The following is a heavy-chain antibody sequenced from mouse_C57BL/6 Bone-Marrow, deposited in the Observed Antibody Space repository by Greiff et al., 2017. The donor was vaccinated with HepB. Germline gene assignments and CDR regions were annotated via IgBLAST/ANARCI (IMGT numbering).Heavy chain of an antibody. CDR3: ARDPLYDLYAMDY. J-gene: IGHJ4*01. V-gene: IGHV5-4*01. CDR1: GFTFSSYA. D-gene: IGHD2-3*01. Sequence: EVKLQESGGGLVKPGGSLKLSCAASGFTFSSYAMSWVRQTPEKRLEWVATISDGGSYTYYPDNVKGRFTISRDNAKNNLYLQMSHLKSEDTAMYYCARDPLYDLYAMDYWGQGTSVTVSS. CDR2: ISDGGSYT.